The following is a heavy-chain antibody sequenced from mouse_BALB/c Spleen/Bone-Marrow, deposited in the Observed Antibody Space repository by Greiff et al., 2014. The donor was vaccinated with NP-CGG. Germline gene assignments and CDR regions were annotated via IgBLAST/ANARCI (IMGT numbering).Heavy chain of an antibody. J-gene: IGHJ2*01. CDR1: GFAFSSFG. Sequence: EVMLVESGGGLVQPGGSRKLSCAASGFAFSSFGMHWVRQAPEEGLEWVAYISSGSSNIYYADTVKGRFTISRDNPKNTPFLQMTSLRSEDTAMYYCTRGGNWDDFDYWGQGTTLTVSS. V-gene: IGHV5-17*02. CDR3: TRGGNWDDFDY. D-gene: IGHD4-1*01. CDR2: ISSGSSNI.